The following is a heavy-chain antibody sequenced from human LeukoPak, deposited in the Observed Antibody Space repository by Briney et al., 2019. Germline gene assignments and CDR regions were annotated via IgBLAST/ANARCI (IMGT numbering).Heavy chain of an antibody. D-gene: IGHD3-9*01. CDR3: ARAGPYDILTGSLFDP. J-gene: IGHJ5*02. CDR2: IYYSGST. Sequence: PSEALSLTCTVSGGSISSGGYYWSWIRQHPGKGLEWIGYIYYSGSTYYNPSLKSRVTISVDTSKNQFSLKLSSVTAADTAVYYCARAGPYDILTGSLFDPWGQGTLVTVSS. V-gene: IGHV4-31*03. CDR1: GGSISSGGYY.